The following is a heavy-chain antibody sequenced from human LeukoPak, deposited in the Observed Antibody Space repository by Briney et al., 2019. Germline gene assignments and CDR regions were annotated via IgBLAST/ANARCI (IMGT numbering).Heavy chain of an antibody. CDR3: AREARIMITFGGVIPRAPEGYYYYMDV. CDR2: IYTSGST. Sequence: SQTLSLTCTVSGGSISSGSYYWSWIRQPAGKGLEWIGRIYTSGSTNYNPSLKSRVTISVDTSKNQFSLKLSSVTAADTAVYYCAREARIMITFGGVIPRAPEGYYYYMDVWGKGTTVTVSS. J-gene: IGHJ6*03. V-gene: IGHV4-61*02. CDR1: GGSISSGSYY. D-gene: IGHD3-16*02.